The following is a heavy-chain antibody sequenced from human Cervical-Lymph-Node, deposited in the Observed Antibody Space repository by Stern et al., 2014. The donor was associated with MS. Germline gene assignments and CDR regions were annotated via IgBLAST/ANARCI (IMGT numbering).Heavy chain of an antibody. J-gene: IGHJ4*02. V-gene: IGHV2-5*02. CDR3: ARRGSPNHGGYFFDS. Sequence: ESGPTLVRPTQTLSLTCTFSGFSLTLTGEAVAWIRQPPGKALEWLALIEWDDDKVYSPSLKNRIALTKDTSKHQVVFTLTNMDPMDTATYYCARRGSPNHGGYFFDSWGQGILVTVSS. D-gene: IGHD2/OR15-2a*01. CDR2: IEWDDDK. CDR1: GFSLTLTGEA.